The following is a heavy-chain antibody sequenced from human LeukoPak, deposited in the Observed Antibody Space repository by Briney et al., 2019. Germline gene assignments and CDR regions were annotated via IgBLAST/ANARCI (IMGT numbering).Heavy chain of an antibody. CDR3: TTGHIFGSGSYYNPNWFDP. CDR1: GFTFSSYW. CDR2: IKQDGSEK. D-gene: IGHD3-10*01. J-gene: IGHJ5*02. V-gene: IGHV3-7*03. Sequence: GGSLRLSCAASGFTFSSYWMSWVRQAPGKGLEWVANIKQDGSEKYYVDSVKGRFTISRDNAKNSLYLQMNSLKTEDTAVYYCTTGHIFGSGSYYNPNWFDPWGQGTLVTVSS.